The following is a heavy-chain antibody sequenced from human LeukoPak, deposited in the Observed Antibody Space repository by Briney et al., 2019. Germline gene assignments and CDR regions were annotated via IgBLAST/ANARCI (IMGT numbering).Heavy chain of an antibody. CDR3: ARDRATVTLYYYYGMDV. J-gene: IGHJ6*02. CDR2: IYSGGST. Sequence: PGGSLRLSCAASGFTVSSNYMSWVRQAPGKGLEWVSVIYSGGSTYYADSVKGRFTISRDNSKNTLYLQMNSLRAEDTAVYYCARDRATVTLYYYYGMDVWGQGTTVTVSS. V-gene: IGHV3-66*01. CDR1: GFTVSSNY. D-gene: IGHD4-17*01.